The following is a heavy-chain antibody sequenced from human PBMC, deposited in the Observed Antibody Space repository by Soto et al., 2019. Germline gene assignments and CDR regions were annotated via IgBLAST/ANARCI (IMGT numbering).Heavy chain of an antibody. CDR1: GFTFNSYS. V-gene: IGHV3-21*01. Sequence: GGSLSLSCAASGFTFNSYSMNWVRQAPGKGLEWVSSISSSSTFIYDADPVKGRFSISRDNAKNSLFLQMNSLRAEDTAVYFCARGRPTGYSYYGMDVWGQGTTVTVSS. CDR2: ISSSSTFI. D-gene: IGHD1-1*01. J-gene: IGHJ6*02. CDR3: ARGRPTGYSYYGMDV.